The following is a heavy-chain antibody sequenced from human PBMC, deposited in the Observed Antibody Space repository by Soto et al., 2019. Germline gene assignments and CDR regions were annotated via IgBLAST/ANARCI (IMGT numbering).Heavy chain of an antibody. CDR2: ILYDGSDK. V-gene: IGHV3-30*18. CDR3: AKAGGGFGDFVHH. CDR1: GFTFSSYG. J-gene: IGHJ4*02. D-gene: IGHD3-10*01. Sequence: XGSLILSCAASGFTFSSYGMHWVRQAPGKGLEWVTGILYDGSDKYYADSVKGRFTISRENSKNTLYLQMNSLRTEDSAVYYCAKAGGGFGDFVHHWGQGTPVTVSS.